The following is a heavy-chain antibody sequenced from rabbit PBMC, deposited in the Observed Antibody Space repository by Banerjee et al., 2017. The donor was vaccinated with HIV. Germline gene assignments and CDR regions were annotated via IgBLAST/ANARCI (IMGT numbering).Heavy chain of an antibody. CDR2: VYADASGIT. Sequence: QSLEESGGDLVKPGASLTLTCTASGFSFSSIYWMCWVRQAPGKGLEWIACVYADASGITFYATWAKGRFTISKTSSTTVTLQMTSLTVADTATYFCARGRDGAYVYGMDLWGQGTLVTVS. D-gene: IGHD6-1*01. J-gene: IGHJ6*01. V-gene: IGHV1S40*01. CDR3: ARGRDGAYVYGMDL. CDR1: GFSFSSIYW.